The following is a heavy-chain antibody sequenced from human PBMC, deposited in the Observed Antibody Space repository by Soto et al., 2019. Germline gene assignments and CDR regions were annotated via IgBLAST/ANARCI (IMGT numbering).Heavy chain of an antibody. Sequence: SVKVSCKASGGTFSSYAISWVRQAPGQGLEWMGGIIPIFGTANYAQKFQGRFTITAGKFTSTAYMELSSLRSEDTAVYDCASVGHSSSLNSYYGMDVWGQGTTVTVSS. CDR2: IIPIFGTA. CDR3: ASVGHSSSLNSYYGMDV. V-gene: IGHV1-69*06. J-gene: IGHJ6*02. D-gene: IGHD6-13*01. CDR1: GGTFSSYA.